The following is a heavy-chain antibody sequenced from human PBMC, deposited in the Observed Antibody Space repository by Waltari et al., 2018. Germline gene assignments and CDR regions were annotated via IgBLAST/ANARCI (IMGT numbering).Heavy chain of an antibody. V-gene: IGHV3-7*01. Sequence: EVQLVESGGGLVQPGGSLRLSCAASGFTFSSYWMSWVRQAPGKGLEWVANIKQDGSDKYYVDSVKGRFTISRDNAKNSLYLQMNSLRAEDTAVYYCAREKNLDIPFFDYWGQGTLVTVSS. CDR1: GFTFSSYW. CDR3: AREKNLDIPFFDY. J-gene: IGHJ4*02. CDR2: IKQDGSDK. D-gene: IGHD3-9*01.